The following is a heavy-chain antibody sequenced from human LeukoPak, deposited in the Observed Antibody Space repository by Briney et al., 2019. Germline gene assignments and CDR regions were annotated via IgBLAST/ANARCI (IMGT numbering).Heavy chain of an antibody. J-gene: IGHJ3*02. CDR1: GGSISSSSYY. V-gene: IGHV4-39*07. CDR3: ARGKTMIVVVNAFDI. D-gene: IGHD3-22*01. CDR2: IYYSGST. Sequence: TSETLSLTCTVSGGSISSSSYYWGWIRQPPGKGLEWIGSIYYSGSTYYNPSLKSRVTISVDTSKNQFSLKLSSVTAADTAVYYCARGKTMIVVVNAFDIWGQGTMVTVSS.